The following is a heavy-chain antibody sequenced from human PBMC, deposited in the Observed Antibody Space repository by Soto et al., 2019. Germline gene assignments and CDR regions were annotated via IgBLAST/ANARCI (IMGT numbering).Heavy chain of an antibody. J-gene: IGHJ4*02. CDR2: ISDSGGST. CDR1: EFTFSSYA. V-gene: IGHV3-23*01. D-gene: IGHD1-26*01. CDR3: AKAPSGSYYRTFDY. Sequence: EVQLLESGGGLVQPGGSQRLSCVASEFTFSSYAMNWVRQAPGKGLEWVSGISDSGGSTYYADSVKGRFTISRDNSRSTLYLQMNNLRPEDTAVYYCAKAPSGSYYRTFDYWGQGTLVTVSS.